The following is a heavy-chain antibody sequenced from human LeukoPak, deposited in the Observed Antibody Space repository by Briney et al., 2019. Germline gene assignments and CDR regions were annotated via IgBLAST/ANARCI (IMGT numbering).Heavy chain of an antibody. J-gene: IGHJ4*02. Sequence: GASVKVSCKASGYTFTRNFMHWVRQAPGQGLEWMGWINPNSGDTKYSQKFQGRVTMTRDTSISTAYMELSRLRSDDTAVYYCATQRGSYLWGTDFDYWGQGTLVTVSS. CDR3: ATQRGSYLWGTDFDY. CDR2: INPNSGDT. D-gene: IGHD3-16*01. V-gene: IGHV1-2*02. CDR1: GYTFTRNF.